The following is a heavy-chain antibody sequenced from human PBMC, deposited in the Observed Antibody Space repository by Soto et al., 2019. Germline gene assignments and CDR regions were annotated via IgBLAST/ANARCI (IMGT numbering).Heavy chain of an antibody. J-gene: IGHJ4*02. CDR1: GFTFSSYA. Sequence: GGSLRLSCAASGFTFSSYAMSWVRQAPGKGLEWVSAISGSGGSTYYADSMKGRFTISRDNSKNTLYLQMNSLRAEDTAVYYCAKEGPVGMGVPATYFDYWGQGTLVTVSS. CDR2: ISGSGGST. CDR3: AKEGPVGMGVPATYFDY. D-gene: IGHD1-20*01. V-gene: IGHV3-23*01.